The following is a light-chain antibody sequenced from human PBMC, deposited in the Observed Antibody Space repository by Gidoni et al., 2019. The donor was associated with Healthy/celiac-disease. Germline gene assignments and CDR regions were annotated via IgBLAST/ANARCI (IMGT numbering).Light chain of an antibody. J-gene: IGLJ2*01. CDR1: SSDVGGYNY. Sequence: QSALTQPASVSGSPGQSITISCTGTSSDVGGYNYVSWYQQHPGKAPKRMIYEVSNRPSGVSNRFSGSKSGNTASLTISGPQAEDEADYYCSSYTSSSTPVVFGGGTKLTVL. CDR2: EVS. CDR3: SSYTSSSTPVV. V-gene: IGLV2-14*01.